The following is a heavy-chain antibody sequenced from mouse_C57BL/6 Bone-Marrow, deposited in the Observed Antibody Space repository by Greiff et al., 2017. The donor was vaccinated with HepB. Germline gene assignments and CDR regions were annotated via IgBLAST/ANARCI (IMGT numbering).Heavy chain of an antibody. V-gene: IGHV5-6*01. CDR2: ISSGGSYT. D-gene: IGHD2-4*01. Sequence: EVMLVESGGDLVKPGGSLKLSCAASGFTFSSYGMSWVRQTPDKRLEWVATISSGGSYTYYPDSVKGRFTISRDNAKNTLYLQMSSLKSEDTAMYYCARAYDYDGGYYYAMDYWGQGTSVTVSS. J-gene: IGHJ4*01. CDR1: GFTFSSYG. CDR3: ARAYDYDGGYYYAMDY.